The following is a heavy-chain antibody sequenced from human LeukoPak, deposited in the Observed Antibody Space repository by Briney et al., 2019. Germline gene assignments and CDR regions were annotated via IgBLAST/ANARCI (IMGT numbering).Heavy chain of an antibody. V-gene: IGHV4-34*01. CDR3: ARARSRVIVN. CDR1: GGSFSGYY. D-gene: IGHD3-10*01. Sequence: SETLSLTCAVYGGSFSGYYWSWIRQPPGKGLEWIGEINHSGSTNYNPSLKSRVTISVDTSKNQFSLKLSSVTAADTAVYYCARARSRVIVNWGQGTVVTVSS. J-gene: IGHJ4*02. CDR2: INHSGST.